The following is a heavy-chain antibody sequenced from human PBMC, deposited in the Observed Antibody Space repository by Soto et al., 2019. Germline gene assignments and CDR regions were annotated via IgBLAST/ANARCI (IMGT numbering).Heavy chain of an antibody. CDR3: ARRERAASTDWWFGP. D-gene: IGHD6-13*01. J-gene: IGHJ5*02. CDR1: GGSISSYY. V-gene: IGHV4-39*01. Sequence: SQTMSLKRTVGGGSISSYYRSWISQPPGKGLEWIGSIYYSGSTYYSPSLKSRVTISVDTSKNQFSLKLSSVTAADTAVYYCARRERAASTDWWFGPWGQGTLVTVSS. CDR2: IYYSGST.